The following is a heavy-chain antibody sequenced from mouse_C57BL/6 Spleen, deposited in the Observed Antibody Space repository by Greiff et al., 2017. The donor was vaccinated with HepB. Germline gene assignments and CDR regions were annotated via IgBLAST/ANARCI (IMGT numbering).Heavy chain of an antibody. D-gene: IGHD2-1*01. V-gene: IGHV3-6*01. CDR2: ISYDGSN. CDR1: GYSITSGYY. J-gene: IGHJ3*01. Sequence: EVKLQESGPGLVKPSQSLSLTCSVTGYSITSGYYWNWIRQFPGNKLEWMGYISYDGSNNYNPSLKNRISITRDTSKNQFFLKLNSVTTEDTATYYCASQYGISGGFAYWGQGTLVTVSA. CDR3: ASQYGISGGFAY.